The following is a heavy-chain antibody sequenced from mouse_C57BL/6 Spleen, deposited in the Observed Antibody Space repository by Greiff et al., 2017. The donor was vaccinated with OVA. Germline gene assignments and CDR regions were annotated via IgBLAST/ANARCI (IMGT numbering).Heavy chain of an antibody. V-gene: IGHV1-42*01. CDR2: INPSTGGT. CDR1: GYSFTGYY. Sequence: VQLQQSGPELVKPGASVKISCKASGYSFTGYYMNWVKQSPEQSLEWIGEINPSTGGTTYNQKFKAKATLTVDKSSSTAYMQLKSLTSEDSAVYYCARNYDGYSLFAYWGQGTLVTVSA. D-gene: IGHD2-3*01. J-gene: IGHJ3*01. CDR3: ARNYDGYSLFAY.